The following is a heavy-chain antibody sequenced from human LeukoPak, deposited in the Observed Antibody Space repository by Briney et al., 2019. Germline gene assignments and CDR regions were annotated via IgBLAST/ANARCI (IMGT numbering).Heavy chain of an antibody. J-gene: IGHJ2*01. CDR2: IYYSGST. CDR3: ARAYYYYSSGYQQYWYFDH. V-gene: IGHV4-59*01. D-gene: IGHD3-22*01. Sequence: SETLSLTCTVSGGSISSYYWSWIRQPPGKGLEWIGYIYYSGSTNYNPSLKSRVTISVDSSKNQFSLKLSSVTAADTAVYYCARAYYYYSSGYQQYWYFDHWGRGTLVTVSS. CDR1: GGSISSYY.